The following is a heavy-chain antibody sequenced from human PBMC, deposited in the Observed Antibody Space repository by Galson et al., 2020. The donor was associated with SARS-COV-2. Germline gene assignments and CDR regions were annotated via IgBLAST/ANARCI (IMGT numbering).Heavy chain of an antibody. CDR2: SSSSGVT. D-gene: IGHD2-2*01. Sequence: SETLSLTCAVYGGSFSGHYWSWIRQPPGQGLEWIGESSSSGVTNYSPSLKSRVTIKLDTSKNQFSLNLRSVTAADSGLYYCARGLRGVVPSPILGLGPYYSFYYMDVWGKGTAVTVSS. V-gene: IGHV4-34*01. J-gene: IGHJ6*03. CDR1: GGSFSGHY. CDR3: ARGLRGVVPSPILGLGPYYSFYYMDV.